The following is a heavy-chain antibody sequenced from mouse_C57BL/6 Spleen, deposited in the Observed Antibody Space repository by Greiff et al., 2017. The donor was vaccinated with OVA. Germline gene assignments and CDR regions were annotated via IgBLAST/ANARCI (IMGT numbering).Heavy chain of an antibody. CDR2: IYPGDGDT. CDR1: GYAFSSSW. CDR3: ARLYGSSYWYFDV. V-gene: IGHV1-82*01. J-gene: IGHJ1*03. D-gene: IGHD1-1*01. Sequence: VQLVESGPELVKPGASVKISCKASGYAFSSSWMNWVKQRPGKGLEWIGRIYPGDGDTNYNGKFKGKATLTADKSSSTAYMQLSSLTSEDSAVYFCARLYGSSYWYFDVWGTGTTVTVSS.